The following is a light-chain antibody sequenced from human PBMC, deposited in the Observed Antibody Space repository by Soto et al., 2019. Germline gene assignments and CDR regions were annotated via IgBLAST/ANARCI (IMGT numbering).Light chain of an antibody. CDR1: SSNIGSNT. V-gene: IGLV1-44*01. J-gene: IGLJ2*01. CDR2: SYN. CDR3: AAWDDSLNGVV. Sequence: QPVLTQPPSASGTPGQRVTISCSGSSSNIGSNTVIWYQQLPGTAPKLLIYSYNQRPSGVPDRFSGSKSGTSASLAISGLQSEDEADYYCAAWDDSLNGVVFGGGTQLTVL.